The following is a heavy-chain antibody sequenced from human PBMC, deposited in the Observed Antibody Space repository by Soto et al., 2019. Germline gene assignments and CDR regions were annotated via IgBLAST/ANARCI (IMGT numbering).Heavy chain of an antibody. Sequence: ASVKVSCKASGYTFTSYGISWVRQAPGQGLEWMGWISAYNGNTNYAQKLQGRVTMTTDTSTSTAYMELRSLRSDDTAVYYCARVRITMVRGVIITRYYYYYMDVWGKGTTVTVSS. CDR3: ARVRITMVRGVIITRYYYYYMDV. D-gene: IGHD3-10*01. J-gene: IGHJ6*03. V-gene: IGHV1-18*01. CDR1: GYTFTSYG. CDR2: ISAYNGNT.